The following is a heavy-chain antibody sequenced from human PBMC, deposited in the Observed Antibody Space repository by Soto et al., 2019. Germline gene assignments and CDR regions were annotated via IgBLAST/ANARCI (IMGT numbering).Heavy chain of an antibody. CDR1: CCFLSRGGYL. Sequence: QLPLQEARSRMVEPFQTPFLTLAVFCCFLSRGGYLWGWVRQPPGKGLEWVGYIYHSGSTYYNPSLKSRVTISVDRSKNQFSLKLSSVTAADTAVYYCARGMTTVTTLDYWGQGTLVTVSS. CDR3: ARGMTTVTTLDY. D-gene: IGHD4-4*01. J-gene: IGHJ4*02. V-gene: IGHV4-30-2*01. CDR2: IYHSGST.